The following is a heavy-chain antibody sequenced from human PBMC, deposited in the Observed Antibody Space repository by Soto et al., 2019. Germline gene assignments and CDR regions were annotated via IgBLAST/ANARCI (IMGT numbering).Heavy chain of an antibody. Sequence: QMQLVQSGAEVTKPGSSVKVSCKASGGTFNNYAISWVRQAPGQGLEWMGGTIPIFGTPNYAQKFQGRITITADKSTSTAYMERSSLTSEDTAVYYCARESHDVEVVPATVLGPFTWFDPWGQGTLVTVSA. CDR1: GGTFNNYA. V-gene: IGHV1-69*06. CDR2: TIPIFGTP. D-gene: IGHD2-2*01. CDR3: ARESHDVEVVPATVLGPFTWFDP. J-gene: IGHJ5*02.